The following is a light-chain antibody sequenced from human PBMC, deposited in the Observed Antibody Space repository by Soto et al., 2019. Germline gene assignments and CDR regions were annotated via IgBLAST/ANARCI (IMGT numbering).Light chain of an antibody. CDR3: CSYARGSTYV. CDR2: EVS. CDR1: RSDVGGYNY. J-gene: IGLJ1*01. Sequence: QSVLTQPRSVSGSLGQSVTISCAGTRSDVGGYNYVSWYQQPPGTAPKLMIYEVSKRPSGVPDRFSGSKSGNTASLTISGLQAEDEADYYCCSYARGSTYVFGTGTKVTVL. V-gene: IGLV2-11*01.